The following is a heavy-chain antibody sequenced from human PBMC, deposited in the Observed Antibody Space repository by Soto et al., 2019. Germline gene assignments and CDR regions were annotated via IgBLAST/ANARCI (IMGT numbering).Heavy chain of an antibody. J-gene: IGHJ4*02. CDR1: GGSISSGDYY. Sequence: PSETLSLTCTVSGGSISSGDYYWSWIRQPPGKGLEWIRYIYYSGSTYYNPSLKSRVTISVDTSKNQFSLKLSSVTAADTAVYYCARIRFGYDSSGYDYWGQGTLVTVSS. CDR2: IYYSGST. CDR3: ARIRFGYDSSGYDY. V-gene: IGHV4-30-4*01. D-gene: IGHD3-22*01.